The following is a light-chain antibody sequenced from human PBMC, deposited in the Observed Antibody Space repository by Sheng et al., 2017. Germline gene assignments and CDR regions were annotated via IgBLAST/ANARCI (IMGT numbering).Light chain of an antibody. CDR1: QSVSSY. J-gene: IGKJ4*01. V-gene: IGKV3-11*01. CDR3: QQRSNWPLT. CDR2: YAS. Sequence: EIVLTQSPATLSLSPGERATLSCRASQSVSSYLAWYQQKPGQAPRLLIYYASNRATGIPATLSGSGSGTDFTLTISSLEPEDFAVYYCQQRSNWPLTFGGGTKVEIK.